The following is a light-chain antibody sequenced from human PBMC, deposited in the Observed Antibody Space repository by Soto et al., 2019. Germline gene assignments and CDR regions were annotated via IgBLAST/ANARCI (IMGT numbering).Light chain of an antibody. CDR2: GAS. J-gene: IGKJ5*01. Sequence: VLTQAPGTLSLSPGERATLSCRATQSVSSNYLAWYQQKAGQAPRLLIYGASSRATGIPDRFSGSGSGTDFTLTISRLEPEDFAVYYCQKYGRSPLTFGQGTRLEI. CDR1: QSVSSNY. V-gene: IGKV3-20*01. CDR3: QKYGRSPLT.